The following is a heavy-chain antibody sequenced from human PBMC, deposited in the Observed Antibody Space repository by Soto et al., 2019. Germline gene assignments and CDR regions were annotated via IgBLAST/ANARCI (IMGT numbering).Heavy chain of an antibody. Sequence: QVQLQESGPGLVKPSETLSLTCTVSGGSITNYYWSWIRQPPGKGLEWIGYVYYSGSTYYNPSLGSRVTISVDTSKNQFSLKLTSVTAADTAVYYCAREGFGGDAYDCWGQGTLVTVSS. J-gene: IGHJ4*02. V-gene: IGHV4-59*01. CDR2: VYYSGST. D-gene: IGHD2-21*02. CDR1: GGSITNYY. CDR3: AREGFGGDAYDC.